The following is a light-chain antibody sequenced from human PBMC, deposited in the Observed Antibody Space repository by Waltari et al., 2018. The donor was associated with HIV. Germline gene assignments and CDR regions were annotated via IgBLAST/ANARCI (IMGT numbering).Light chain of an antibody. V-gene: IGKV4-1*01. CDR1: QGVLYNSNNKNY. Sequence: DIVMTQSPDSLAVSLGERASINCKSSQGVLYNSNNKNYLAWYQQKPGQPPKLYIYLASTRESGVPDRFSGSGSGTDFSLTNSSLQAEDVAVYYCQQYYSFPQTFGQGTKVEIK. CDR3: QQYYSFPQT. CDR2: LAS. J-gene: IGKJ1*01.